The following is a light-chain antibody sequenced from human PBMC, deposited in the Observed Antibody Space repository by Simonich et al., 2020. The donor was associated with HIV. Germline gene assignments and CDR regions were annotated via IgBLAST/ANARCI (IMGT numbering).Light chain of an antibody. CDR2: WAA. Sequence: DIVMTQSPDSLAVSLGERATINCKSSQSLLYSSNNKNDLAWYQQKPGQPPKLLIYWAATRESGVPDRFSGSGSGTDFTLTISSLQAEDVAVYYCQQYYSTPYTFGQGTKLEIK. J-gene: IGKJ2*01. V-gene: IGKV4-1*01. CDR3: QQYYSTPYT. CDR1: QSLLYSSNNKND.